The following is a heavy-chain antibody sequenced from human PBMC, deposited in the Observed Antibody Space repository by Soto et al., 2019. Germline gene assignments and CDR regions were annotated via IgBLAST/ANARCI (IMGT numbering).Heavy chain of an antibody. Sequence: SETLSLTCTVSGGSISSSSYYWGWIRQPPGKGLEWIGSIYYSGSTYYNPSLKSRVTISVDTSKNQFSLKLSSVTAADTAVYYCARSRITIFGVVIPRSFDYWGQGTLVTVSS. CDR1: GGSISSSSYY. D-gene: IGHD3-3*01. J-gene: IGHJ4*02. CDR2: IYYSGST. CDR3: ARSRITIFGVVIPRSFDY. V-gene: IGHV4-39*01.